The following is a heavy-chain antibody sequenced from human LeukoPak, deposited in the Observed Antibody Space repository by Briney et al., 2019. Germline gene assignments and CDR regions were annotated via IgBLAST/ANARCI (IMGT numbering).Heavy chain of an antibody. Sequence: SQTLSLTCTVSGGSISSGGYYWSWIRQHPGKGLEWIGYIYYSGSTYYNPSLKSRVTISVDTSKNQFSLKLSSVTAADTAVYYCARGKRGQQLATYFDYWGQGTLVTVSS. D-gene: IGHD6-13*01. J-gene: IGHJ4*02. CDR2: IYYSGST. CDR1: GGSISSGGYY. V-gene: IGHV4-31*03. CDR3: ARGKRGQQLATYFDY.